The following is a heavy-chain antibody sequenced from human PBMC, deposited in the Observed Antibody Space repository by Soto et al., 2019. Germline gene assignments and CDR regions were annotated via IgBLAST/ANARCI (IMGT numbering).Heavy chain of an antibody. J-gene: IGHJ4*02. CDR2: ISSSSSYI. Sequence: EVQLVESGGGLVKPGGSLRLSCAASGFTFSSYSMNWVRQAPGKGLEWVSSISSSSSYIYYADSVKGRFTISRDNAKNSLYLQMNSLRAEATAVYYCARDWGRYYYDSSGYYEAFDYWGQGTLVTVSS. V-gene: IGHV3-21*01. CDR1: GFTFSSYS. CDR3: ARDWGRYYYDSSGYYEAFDY. D-gene: IGHD3-22*01.